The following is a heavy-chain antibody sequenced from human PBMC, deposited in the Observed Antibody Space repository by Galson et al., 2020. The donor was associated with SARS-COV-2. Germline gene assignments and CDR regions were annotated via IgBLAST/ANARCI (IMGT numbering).Heavy chain of an antibody. CDR2: ISYDGSNK. D-gene: IGHD4-17*01. CDR3: ASEEGLTTGTIHYYGRDV. V-gene: IGHV3-30-3*01. Sequence: GESLKISCAASGFTFSSYAMHWVRQAPGKGLEWVAVISYDGSNKYYADSVKGRFTISRDNSKNTLYLQMNSLRAEDTAVYYCASEEGLTTGTIHYYGRDVWGQGATVTVAS. CDR1: GFTFSSYA. J-gene: IGHJ6*02.